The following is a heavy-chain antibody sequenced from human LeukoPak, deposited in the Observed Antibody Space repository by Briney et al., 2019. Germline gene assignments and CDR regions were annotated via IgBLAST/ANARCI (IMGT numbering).Heavy chain of an antibody. V-gene: IGHV4-39*01. CDR1: GGSISSSSYY. CDR2: IYYSGST. D-gene: IGHD3-9*01. J-gene: IGHJ5*02. CDR3: ARSSGRYFDWLPQSNWFDP. Sequence: SETLSFTCTVSGGSISSSSYYWGWIRQPPGKGLEWIGSIYYSGSTYYNPALKSRVTISVDTSKNQFSLKLSSVTAADTAVYYCARSSGRYFDWLPQSNWFDPWGQGTLVTVSS.